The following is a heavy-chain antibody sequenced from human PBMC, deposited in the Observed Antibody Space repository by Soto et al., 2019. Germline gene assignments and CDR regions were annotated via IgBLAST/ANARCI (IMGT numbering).Heavy chain of an antibody. Sequence: QVQLVESGGGVVQPGRSLRLSCAASGFTFSSYGVHWVRQAPGKGLEWVAVIWYDGSNKYYADSVKGRFTISRDNSKNPLYLQMNSRRAEDTAVYYCARTPKSSPYYFDYWGQGTLVTVSS. CDR3: ARTPKSSPYYFDY. CDR2: IWYDGSNK. V-gene: IGHV3-33*01. CDR1: GFTFSSYG. J-gene: IGHJ4*02.